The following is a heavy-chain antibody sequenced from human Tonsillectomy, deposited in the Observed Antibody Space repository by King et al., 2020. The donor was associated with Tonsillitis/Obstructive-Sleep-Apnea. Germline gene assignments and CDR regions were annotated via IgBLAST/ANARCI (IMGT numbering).Heavy chain of an antibody. V-gene: IGHV1-46*01. CDR3: ASDTKQVGDSDWNGGFDY. J-gene: IGHJ4*02. CDR1: GYTFTRYY. D-gene: IGHD1-1*01. CDR2: INPSVGGT. Sequence: QLVQSGAEVKKPGASMKVSCKASGYTFTRYYIHWVRQAPGQGLEWMGVINPSVGGTTYARKLQGRVTMNRDTSTSTVYMELSSLRSEDTALYYCASDTKQVGDSDWNGGFDYWGQGTLVTVSS.